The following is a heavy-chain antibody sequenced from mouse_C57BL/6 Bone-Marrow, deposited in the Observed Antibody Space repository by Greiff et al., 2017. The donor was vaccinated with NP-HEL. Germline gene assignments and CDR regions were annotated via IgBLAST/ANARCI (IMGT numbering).Heavy chain of an antibody. CDR3: ARSAYYYGSSHWYFDV. V-gene: IGHV2-9-1*01. J-gene: IGHJ1*03. D-gene: IGHD1-1*01. Sequence: VHLVESGPGLVAPSQSLSITCTVSGFSLTSYAISWVRQPPGKGLEWLGVIWTGGGTNYNSALKSRLSISKDNSKSQVFLKMNSLQTDDTARYYCARSAYYYGSSHWYFDVWGTGTTVTVSS. CDR2: IWTGGGT. CDR1: GFSLTSYA.